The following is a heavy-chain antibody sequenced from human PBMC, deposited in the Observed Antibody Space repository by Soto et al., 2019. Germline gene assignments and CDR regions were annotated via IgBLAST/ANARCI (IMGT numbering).Heavy chain of an antibody. CDR1: GGTFSSYA. V-gene: IGHV1-69*01. Sequence: QVQLVQSGAEVKKPGSSVKVSCKASGGTFSSYAISWVRQAPGQGLEWMGGIIPIFGTANYAQKFQGRVTITADESTSTAYMELSSLRSEDTAVYYCARERVVLWFGELLGWFDPWGQGTLVTVSS. CDR3: ARERVVLWFGELLGWFDP. CDR2: IIPIFGTA. J-gene: IGHJ5*02. D-gene: IGHD3-10*01.